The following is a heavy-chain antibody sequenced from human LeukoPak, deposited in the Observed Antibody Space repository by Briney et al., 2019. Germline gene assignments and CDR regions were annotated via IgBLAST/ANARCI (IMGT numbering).Heavy chain of an antibody. CDR3: ARVWQDYSNVDY. V-gene: IGHV3-48*01. Sequence: GGSLRLSCYASGFTFSNYHMNWVRQAPGKGLEWISYITTSSSSINYADSVKGRFAISRDNAKNSLYLQMNSLRAEDTAVYYCARVWQDYSNVDYWGQGTLVTVSS. CDR2: ITTSSSSI. CDR1: GFTFSNYH. J-gene: IGHJ4*02. D-gene: IGHD4-11*01.